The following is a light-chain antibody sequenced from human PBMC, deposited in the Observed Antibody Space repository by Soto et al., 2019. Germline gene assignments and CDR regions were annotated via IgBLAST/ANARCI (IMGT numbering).Light chain of an antibody. Sequence: EIVMTQSPATLSVSPGERATLSCRASQSVSSNLAWYQQKSGQAPRLLIYGASTRATGIPARFSGSGSGTEFTLTISSLQSEDFAVYYCQQYNSWLYTFGQGTKLEIK. J-gene: IGKJ2*01. V-gene: IGKV3-15*01. CDR3: QQYNSWLYT. CDR1: QSVSSN. CDR2: GAS.